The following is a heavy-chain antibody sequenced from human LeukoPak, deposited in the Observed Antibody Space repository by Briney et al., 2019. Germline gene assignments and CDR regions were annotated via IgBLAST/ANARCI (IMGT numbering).Heavy chain of an antibody. V-gene: IGHV4-59*01. J-gene: IGHJ4*02. D-gene: IGHD2-2*01. CDR2: IYYSGST. Sequence: PSETLSLTCTVSGGSISSFYWTWIRQPPGKGLEWIGYIYYSGSTNYNPSLKSRVTISVDTSMNQFSLKLSSVTAADTAVYYCARDHRVVVVPAATGYWGQGTLVTVSS. CDR1: GGSISSFY. CDR3: ARDHRVVVVPAATGY.